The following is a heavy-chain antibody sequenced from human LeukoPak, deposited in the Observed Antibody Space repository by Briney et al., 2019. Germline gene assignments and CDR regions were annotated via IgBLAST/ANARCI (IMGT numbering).Heavy chain of an antibody. CDR2: IYYSGST. Sequence: SGTLSLTCTVSGGSISSSSYYWGWIRQPPGKGLEWIGSIYYSGSTYYNPSLKSRVTISVDTSKNQFSLKLSSVTAADTAVYYCARITALTLSYYYYYMDVWGKGTTATVSS. CDR3: ARITALTLSYYYYYMDV. CDR1: GGSISSSSYY. D-gene: IGHD3-16*01. J-gene: IGHJ6*03. V-gene: IGHV4-39*01.